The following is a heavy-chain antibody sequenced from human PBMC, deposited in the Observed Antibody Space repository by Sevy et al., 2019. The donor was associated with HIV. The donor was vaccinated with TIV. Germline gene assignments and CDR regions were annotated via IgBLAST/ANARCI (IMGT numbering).Heavy chain of an antibody. CDR1: GFTFSSYG. CDR3: ARDKAAYYDSSGYYTLDY. D-gene: IGHD3-22*01. CDR2: IWYDGSNK. V-gene: IGHV3-33*01. Sequence: GGSLRLSCAASGFTFSSYGMHWVRQAPGKGLEWVAVIWYDGSNKYYAYSVKGRFTISRDNSKNTLYLQMNSLRAEDTAVYYCARDKAAYYDSSGYYTLDYWGQGTLVTVSS. J-gene: IGHJ4*02.